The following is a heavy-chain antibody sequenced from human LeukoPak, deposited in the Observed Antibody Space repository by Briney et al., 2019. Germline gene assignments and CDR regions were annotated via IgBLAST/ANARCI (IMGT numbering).Heavy chain of an antibody. CDR3: AKDGSGWYYFDY. J-gene: IGHJ4*02. V-gene: IGHV3-23*01. CDR1: GFTFSSYA. CDR2: ISGSGGST. D-gene: IGHD6-19*01. Sequence: SGGSLRLSCAASGFTFSSYAMSWVRQAPGKGLEWVSAISGSGGSTYYADSVKGRFTISRDNSKNTLYLQMNSLRAEDTAVYYCAKDGSGWYYFDYWGQGTLVTVSS.